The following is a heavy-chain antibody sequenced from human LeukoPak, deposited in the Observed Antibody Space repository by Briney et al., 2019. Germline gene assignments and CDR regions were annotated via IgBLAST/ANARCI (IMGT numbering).Heavy chain of an antibody. Sequence: GGSLRLSCAASGFTFSSYAMSWVRQAPGKGLEWVSAISGSGGSTYYADSVKGRFTISRDNSKNTLYLQMDSPRAEDTALYYCAKDGAPNAGYMDVWGKGTTVTVSS. V-gene: IGHV3-23*01. CDR1: GFTFSSYA. CDR2: ISGSGGST. CDR3: AKDGAPNAGYMDV. D-gene: IGHD3-10*01. J-gene: IGHJ6*03.